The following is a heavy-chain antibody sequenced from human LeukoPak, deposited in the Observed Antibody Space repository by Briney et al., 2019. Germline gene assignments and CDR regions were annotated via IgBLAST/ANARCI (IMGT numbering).Heavy chain of an antibody. Sequence: SQTLSLTCTVSGGSISSGTYYWNWIRQPAGKGLEWIGRIYTSGSTNYNPSLKSRVTMSVDTSKNQFSLKLSSVTAADTAVYYCARDGWGPAAALPSPSYYYYYMDVWGKGTTVTISS. J-gene: IGHJ6*03. CDR1: GGSISSGTYY. V-gene: IGHV4-61*02. D-gene: IGHD6-13*01. CDR2: IYTSGST. CDR3: ARDGWGPAAALPSPSYYYYYMDV.